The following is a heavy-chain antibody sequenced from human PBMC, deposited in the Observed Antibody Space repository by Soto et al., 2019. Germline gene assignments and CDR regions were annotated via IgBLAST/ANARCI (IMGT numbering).Heavy chain of an antibody. J-gene: IGHJ6*02. CDR2: LYPGYSDT. V-gene: IGHV5-51*01. CDR3: ARLKEALYYYHGIDV. CDR1: GYSFTNYW. Sequence: GESLKISCQGSGYSFTNYWIGCVRQLPGKGLEWLGILYPGYSDTRYSPSFQGQVPISADQCITTAYLQCRSLKASEPAMCYCARLKEALYYYHGIDVWGPGTT.